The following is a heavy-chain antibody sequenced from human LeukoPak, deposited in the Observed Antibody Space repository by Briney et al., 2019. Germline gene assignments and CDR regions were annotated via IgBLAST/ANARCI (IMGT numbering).Heavy chain of an antibody. CDR3: AREQYCSGGTCYTDAFDI. V-gene: IGHV1-2*02. D-gene: IGHD2-15*01. J-gene: IGHJ3*02. Sequence: ASVTVSFKTSGYTFTSYYLHWVRQAPGQGREGMGWINPNSGDTNYAQKFQGGVAMTRDTSISTAYMELSRLRSDDTAVYYCAREQYCSGGTCYTDAFDIWGQGTMVTVSS. CDR1: GYTFTSYY. CDR2: INPNSGDT.